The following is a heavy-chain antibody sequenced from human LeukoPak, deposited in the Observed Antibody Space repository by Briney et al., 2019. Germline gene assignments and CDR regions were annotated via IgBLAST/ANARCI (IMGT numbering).Heavy chain of an antibody. J-gene: IGHJ4*02. CDR1: GFTFSSHA. CDR3: AKYSGAGVRGVIAH. Sequence: PGGSLRLSCAASGFTFSSHAMSWVRQAPGKGLEWVSAISGSGGSTYYADSVKGRFTISRDNSKNTLYLQMNSLRAEDTAVYYCAKYSGAGVRGVIAHWGQGTLVTVSS. D-gene: IGHD3-10*01. V-gene: IGHV3-23*01. CDR2: ISGSGGST.